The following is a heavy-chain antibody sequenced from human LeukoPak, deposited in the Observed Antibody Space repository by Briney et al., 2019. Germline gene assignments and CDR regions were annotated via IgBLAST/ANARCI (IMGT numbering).Heavy chain of an antibody. J-gene: IGHJ3*01. CDR3: VVVVEPPDSDGFDV. CDR1: GFTFGNSW. CDR2: INADGSTA. D-gene: IGHD1-14*01. Sequence: GGSLRLSCAASGFTFGNSWVHWVRQAPGKGLVWVSLINADGSTATYADSVKGRFTISRDNARNTLSLQMNSLTIEDTAVYYCVVVVEPPDSDGFDVWGQGTMITVSS. V-gene: IGHV3-74*01.